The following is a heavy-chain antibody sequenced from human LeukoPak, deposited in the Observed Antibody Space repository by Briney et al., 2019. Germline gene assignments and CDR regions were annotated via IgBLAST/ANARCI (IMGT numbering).Heavy chain of an antibody. D-gene: IGHD3-22*01. J-gene: IGHJ4*02. Sequence: SETLSLTCAVYGGSFSGYYWSWIRQPPGKGLEWIGEINHSGSTNYNPSLKSRVTISVDTSKIQFSLKLSSVTAADTAVYYCARGRWYHDSSGYSRYFDYWGQGTLVTVSS. CDR3: ARGRWYHDSSGYSRYFDY. CDR1: GGSFSGYY. CDR2: INHSGST. V-gene: IGHV4-34*01.